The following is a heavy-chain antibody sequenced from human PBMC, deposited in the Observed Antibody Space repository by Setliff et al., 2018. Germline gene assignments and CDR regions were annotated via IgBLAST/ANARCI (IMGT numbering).Heavy chain of an antibody. D-gene: IGHD3-3*01. V-gene: IGHV1-3*01. J-gene: IGHJ5*02. Sequence: ASVKVSCKASGYTFTNYALHWLRQAPGQRLEWMAYISGGNGNTRYSQKFRGRVTVTRDTSTDTAYMELSSLRSEDTAVYYCARGYRGYYNFWSGSQGANWFDPWGQGTLVTVSS. CDR3: ARGYRGYYNFWSGSQGANWFDP. CDR2: ISGGNGNT. CDR1: GYTFTNYA.